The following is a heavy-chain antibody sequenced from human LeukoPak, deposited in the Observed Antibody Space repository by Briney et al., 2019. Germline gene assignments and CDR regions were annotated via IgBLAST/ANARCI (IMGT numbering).Heavy chain of an antibody. CDR1: GYIFTDYG. CDR3: ARDYEGATRRDLFDP. D-gene: IGHD1-26*01. CDR2: IGTYDGDT. J-gene: IGHJ5*02. Sequence: ASVKVSCKASGYIFTDYGINWVRQAPGQGLEWMGWIGTYDGDTNFARRVEGRVTLTIDTSTNTVYMELRGLRSDDTAMYYCARDYEGATRRDLFDPWGQGTLVTVSS. V-gene: IGHV1-18*01.